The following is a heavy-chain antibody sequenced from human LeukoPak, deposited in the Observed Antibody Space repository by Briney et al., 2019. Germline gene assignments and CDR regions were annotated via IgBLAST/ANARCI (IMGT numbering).Heavy chain of an antibody. Sequence: SETLSLNCTVSGGSISSYYWSWIRQPPGKGLEWIGNIYYSGSTNYNPSLKSRVTISVDTSKNQFSLKLSSVTAADTAVYYCARGRRGSWAQYYMDVWGKGTTVTVSS. D-gene: IGHD6-13*01. V-gene: IGHV4-59*01. CDR2: IYYSGST. J-gene: IGHJ6*03. CDR1: GGSISSYY. CDR3: ARGRRGSWAQYYMDV.